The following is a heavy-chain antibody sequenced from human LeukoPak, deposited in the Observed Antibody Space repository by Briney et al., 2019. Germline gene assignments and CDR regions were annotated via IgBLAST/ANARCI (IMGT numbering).Heavy chain of an antibody. CDR1: GFTFSSYG. J-gene: IGHJ6*03. Sequence: TGGSLRLSCAASGFTFSSYGMHWVRQAPGKGLEWVAFIRYDGSNKYYADSVKGRFTISRDNSKNTLYLQMNSLRAEDTAVYYCWSSSSLNNYYYYYYMDVWGKGTTVTVSS. CDR2: IRYDGSNK. V-gene: IGHV3-30*02. D-gene: IGHD6-13*01. CDR3: WSSSSLNNYYYYYYMDV.